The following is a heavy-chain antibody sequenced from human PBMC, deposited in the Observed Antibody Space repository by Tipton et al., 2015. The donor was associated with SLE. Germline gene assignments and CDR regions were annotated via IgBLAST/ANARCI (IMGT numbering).Heavy chain of an antibody. V-gene: IGHV4-30-2*01. CDR3: ARGGIGGYDSFDY. D-gene: IGHD5-12*01. CDR2: TFHSGST. J-gene: IGHJ4*02. Sequence: TLSLTCAVSGGSMSSDTYSWNWIRQPPGKGLEWIGYTFHSGSTYYNPSLKSRVTISVDRSKNQFSLKLSSVTAADTAVYYCARGGIGGYDSFDYWGQGTLVTVSS. CDR1: GGSMSSDTYS.